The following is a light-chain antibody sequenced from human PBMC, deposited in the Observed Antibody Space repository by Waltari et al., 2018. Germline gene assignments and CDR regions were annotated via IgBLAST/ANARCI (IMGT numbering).Light chain of an antibody. Sequence: EIVLTQSPGTLSVSPGERATLSCRASQSIISTYVAWYQQKPGQAPRLLIYGASSRATGIPARFSGSGSGTDFTLTISRLEPEDFAVYVCQQYGNSPPGVTFGQGTRLEIK. V-gene: IGKV3-20*01. CDR3: QQYGNSPPGVT. CDR2: GAS. CDR1: QSIISTY. J-gene: IGKJ5*01.